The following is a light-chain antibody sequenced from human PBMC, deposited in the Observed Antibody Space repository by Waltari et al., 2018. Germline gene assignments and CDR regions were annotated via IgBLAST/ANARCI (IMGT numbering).Light chain of an antibody. J-gene: IGLJ1*01. CDR3: QAWDGNTFYV. CDR2: QDN. Sequence: SFDLTQPPSVSVSPGQTASITCSGDKLGAKYAFWYQQKPGQSPVLVIYQDNQRPSGIPERFSGSNSGNTATLNISGTQAMDEADYYCQAWDGNTFYVFGTGTKVTVL. V-gene: IGLV3-1*01. CDR1: KLGAKY.